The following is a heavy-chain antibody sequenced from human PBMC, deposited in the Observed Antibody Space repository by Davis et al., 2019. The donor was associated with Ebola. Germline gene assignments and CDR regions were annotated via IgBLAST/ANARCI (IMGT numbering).Heavy chain of an antibody. CDR2: INHSGST. J-gene: IGHJ4*02. CDR1: GGSFSGYY. D-gene: IGHD2-15*01. V-gene: IGHV4-34*01. CDR3: ASGRAWYDY. Sequence: PSDTLSLTCAVYGGSFSGYYWSWIRQPPGKGLEWIGEINHSGSTNYNPSLKSRVTISVDTSKNQFSLKLSSVTAADTALYYCASGRAWYDYWGQGILVTVSS.